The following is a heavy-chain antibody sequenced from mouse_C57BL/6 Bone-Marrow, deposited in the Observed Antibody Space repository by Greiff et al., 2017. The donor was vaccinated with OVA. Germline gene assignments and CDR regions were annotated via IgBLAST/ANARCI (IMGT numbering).Heavy chain of an antibody. Sequence: VQLQQPGAELVKPGASVKLSCKASGYTFTSYRMQWVKQRPGQGLEWIGEIDPSDSYTNYNQKVKGKATLTVDTSSSTAYMQLSSLTSEDSAVYYCARSGRVFDYWGQGTTLTVSS. V-gene: IGHV1-50*01. CDR3: ARSGRVFDY. J-gene: IGHJ2*01. CDR1: GYTFTSYR. D-gene: IGHD3-1*01. CDR2: IDPSDSYT.